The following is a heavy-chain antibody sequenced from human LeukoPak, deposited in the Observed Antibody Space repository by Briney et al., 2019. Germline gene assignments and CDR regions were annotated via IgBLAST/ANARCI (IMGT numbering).Heavy chain of an antibody. V-gene: IGHV1-2*02. Sequence: ASVKVSCKASGYTFTDYYMHWVRPAPGQGPEWMGWINPNSGCTNKAQKLQGRATLTRDTSINTASMELSQLRSDEPPVHYCAGTYYVILTGYYINDCFDPWGQGTLVTVSS. J-gene: IGHJ5*02. D-gene: IGHD3-9*01. CDR3: AGTYYVILTGYYINDCFDP. CDR1: GYTFTDYY. CDR2: INPNSGCT.